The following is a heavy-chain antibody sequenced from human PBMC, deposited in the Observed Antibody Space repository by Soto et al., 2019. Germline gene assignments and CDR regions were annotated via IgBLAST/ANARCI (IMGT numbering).Heavy chain of an antibody. V-gene: IGHV4-59*01. Sequence: PSETLSLTCTVSGGSISSYYWSWIRQPPGKGLEWIGYMYNTGSTIYNPSLKSRVTISVDTSKNQFSLKLNSVTAADTAVYYCARRSLLWFGELSGNRFDPWGQGTLVTVSS. D-gene: IGHD3-10*01. CDR1: GGSISSYY. CDR2: MYNTGST. J-gene: IGHJ5*02. CDR3: ARRSLLWFGELSGNRFDP.